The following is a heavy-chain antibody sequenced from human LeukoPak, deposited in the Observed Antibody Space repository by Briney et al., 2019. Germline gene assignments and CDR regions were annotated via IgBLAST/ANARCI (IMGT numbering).Heavy chain of an antibody. CDR1: GFTFSNAW. CDR3: TTGDIVGATTGDY. CDR2: IKSKTDGGTT. V-gene: IGHV3-15*01. Sequence: GGSLRLSCAASGFTFSNAWMSWVRQAPGKGLEWVGRIKSKTDGGTTGYAAPVKGRFTISRDDSKNTLYLQMNSLKTEDTAVYYCTTGDIVGATTGDYWGQGTLVTVSS. J-gene: IGHJ4*02. D-gene: IGHD1-26*01.